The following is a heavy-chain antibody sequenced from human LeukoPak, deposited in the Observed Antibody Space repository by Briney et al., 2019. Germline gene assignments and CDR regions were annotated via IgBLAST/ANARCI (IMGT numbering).Heavy chain of an antibody. D-gene: IGHD6-13*01. CDR1: GFTFSSYG. CDR3: ARDKQQLVQGYNWFDP. CDR2: IWYDGSNK. V-gene: IGHV3-33*01. J-gene: IGHJ5*02. Sequence: AGGSLRLSCAASGFTFSSYGMHWVRQAPGKGLEWVAVIWYDGSNKYYADSVKGRFTISRDNSKNTLYLQMNSLRAEDTAVYYCARDKQQLVQGYNWFDPWGQGTMVTVSS.